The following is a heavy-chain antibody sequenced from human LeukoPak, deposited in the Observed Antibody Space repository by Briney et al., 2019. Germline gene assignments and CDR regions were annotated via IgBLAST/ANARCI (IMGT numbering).Heavy chain of an antibody. CDR2: IFPGDSDT. Sequence: GESLKISCKGSGYSFSNYWIGWVRQMPGKGLGWMGIIFPGDSDTRYSPSFQGQVTISADKSISTAYLQWSSLKASDTAIYYCARTSSSSWLHYFDYWGQGTLVTVSS. CDR1: GYSFSNYW. J-gene: IGHJ4*02. D-gene: IGHD6-13*01. CDR3: ARTSSSSWLHYFDY. V-gene: IGHV5-51*01.